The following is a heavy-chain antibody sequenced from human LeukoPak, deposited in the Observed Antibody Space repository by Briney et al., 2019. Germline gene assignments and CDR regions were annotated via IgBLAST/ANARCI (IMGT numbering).Heavy chain of an antibody. CDR1: GFTFSSYW. V-gene: IGHV3-74*01. J-gene: IGHJ4*02. CDR2: INSDGSST. Sequence: PGGSLRLSCAASGFTFSSYWMHWVRQAPGKGLVWVSRINSDGSSTSYADSVKGRFTISRDNAKNSLYLQMNSLRAEDTAVYYCARASWGSAVVLAATASDFWGQGTLVTVSS. CDR3: ARASWGSAVVLAATASDF. D-gene: IGHD2-15*01.